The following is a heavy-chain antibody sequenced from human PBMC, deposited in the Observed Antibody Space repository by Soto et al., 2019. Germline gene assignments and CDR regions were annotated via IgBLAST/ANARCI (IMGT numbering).Heavy chain of an antibody. CDR1: GGSISSSNW. Sequence: SETLSLTCAVSGGSISSSNWWSWIRQPPGKGLEWIGEIFHSGSTNYSPSLKSRVTMSVDKSKNQFSLKMSSVTAADTAIYYCAREYYDSSGYRVSDYWGQGTLVT. D-gene: IGHD3-22*01. CDR3: AREYYDSSGYRVSDY. V-gene: IGHV4-4*02. CDR2: IFHSGST. J-gene: IGHJ4*02.